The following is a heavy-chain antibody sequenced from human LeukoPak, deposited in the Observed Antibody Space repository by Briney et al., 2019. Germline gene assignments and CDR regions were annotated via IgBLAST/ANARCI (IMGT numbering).Heavy chain of an antibody. D-gene: IGHD3-22*01. V-gene: IGHV3-21*01. CDR3: ARDPKGYYDTSGYYRYFQY. CDR1: GFTFSNYN. CDR2: MSSSTTFI. J-gene: IGHJ1*01. Sequence: GGSLRLSCAAYGFTFSNYNMNWVRQAPGKGLEWVSSMSSSTTFIYYADSVKGRFTVSRDNAKNSLYLQMNSLRAEDTAVYYCARDPKGYYDTSGYYRYFQYWGQGTLVTVSS.